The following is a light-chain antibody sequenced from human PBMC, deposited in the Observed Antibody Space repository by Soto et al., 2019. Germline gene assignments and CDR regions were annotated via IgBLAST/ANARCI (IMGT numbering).Light chain of an antibody. Sequence: IVLTQSPGTPSLSPGERVTLSCRASQSVIDKYLAWFQQKPGQAPRLLIYRASSRATGIPDRFSGSGSGTDCALTISRLKNEDVATYDCQQLNSYTLTFCGGTKVDIK. V-gene: IGKV3-20*01. J-gene: IGKJ4*01. CDR3: QQLNSYTLT. CDR1: QSVIDKY. CDR2: RAS.